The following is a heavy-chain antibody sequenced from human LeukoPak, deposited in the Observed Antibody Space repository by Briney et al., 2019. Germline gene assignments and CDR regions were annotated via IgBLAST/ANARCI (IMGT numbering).Heavy chain of an antibody. CDR2: VYSSGST. J-gene: IGHJ3*02. Sequence: SETLSLTCTVSGDSISGGTYYWSWIRRPAGKGLEWIGRVYSSGSTNYNPSLKSRVTMSVDTSKNQFSLKLSSVTAADTAVYYCARDSSSSLDAFDIWGQGTMVTVSS. V-gene: IGHV4-61*02. CDR1: GDSISGGTYY. CDR3: ARDSSSSLDAFDI. D-gene: IGHD6-13*01.